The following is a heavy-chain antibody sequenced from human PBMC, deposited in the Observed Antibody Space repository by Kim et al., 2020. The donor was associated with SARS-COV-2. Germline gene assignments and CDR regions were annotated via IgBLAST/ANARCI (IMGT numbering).Heavy chain of an antibody. D-gene: IGHD3-3*01. V-gene: IGHV1-24*01. Sequence: IYEPKFQGRIAMTEDTSTDTAYMELSSLRSEDPAVYYCATGSPFGVGWFDPWGQGTLVTVSS. CDR3: ATGSPFGVGWFDP. J-gene: IGHJ5*02.